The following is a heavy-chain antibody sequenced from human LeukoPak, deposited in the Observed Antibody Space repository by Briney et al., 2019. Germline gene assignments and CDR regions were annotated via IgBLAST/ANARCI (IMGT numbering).Heavy chain of an antibody. CDR2: INPSGGST. J-gene: IGHJ4*02. D-gene: IGHD6-13*01. CDR1: GYTFTSYY. CDR3: ATLYSSSWYGSGNYLDY. V-gene: IGHV1-46*01. Sequence: GASVKVSCKASGYTFTSYYMHWVRQAPGQGLEWMGIINPSGGSTSYAQKFQGRVTMTRDTSTSTVYMELSSLRSEDTAVYYCATLYSSSWYGSGNYLDYWGQGTLVTVSS.